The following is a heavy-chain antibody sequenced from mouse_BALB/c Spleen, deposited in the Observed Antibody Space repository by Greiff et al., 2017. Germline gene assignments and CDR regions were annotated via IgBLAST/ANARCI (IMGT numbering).Heavy chain of an antibody. CDR2: ISDGGSYT. Sequence: EVQRVESGGGLVKPGGSLKLSCAASGFTFSDYYMYWVRQTPEKRLEWVATISDGGSYTYYPDSVKGRFTISRDNAKNNLYLQMISLKSEDTAMYYCARGDYGSSSGCAYGGQGTLVTVST. CDR3: ARGDYGSSSGCAY. CDR1: GFTFSDYY. D-gene: IGHD1-1*01. V-gene: IGHV5-4*02. J-gene: IGHJ3*01.